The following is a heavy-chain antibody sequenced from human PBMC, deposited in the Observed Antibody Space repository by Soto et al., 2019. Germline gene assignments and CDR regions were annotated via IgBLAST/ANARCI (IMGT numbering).Heavy chain of an antibody. CDR1: GYTFASYA. Sequence: SVKVSCKASGYTFASYAMHWVRQAPGQRLEWMGWINAGNGNTKYSQKFQGRVTITRDTSASTAYMELSSLRSEDTAVYYCARGEQWLLLIGGERQNHYYYYYGMDVWGQGTTVTVS. CDR3: ARGEQWLLLIGGERQNHYYYYYGMDV. D-gene: IGHD6-19*01. V-gene: IGHV1-3*01. J-gene: IGHJ6*02. CDR2: INAGNGNT.